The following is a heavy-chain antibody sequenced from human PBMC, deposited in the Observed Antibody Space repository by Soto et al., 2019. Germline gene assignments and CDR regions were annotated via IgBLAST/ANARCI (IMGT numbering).Heavy chain of an antibody. J-gene: IGHJ5*02. V-gene: IGHV1-69*01. Sequence: QVQLVQSGAEVKKPGSSVKVSCKASGGTFSSYAISWVRQAPGQGLEWMGGIIPIFGTANYAQKFQGRVTITADESTSTAYMELSSLRSEDTAVYYCAREKTRYYDGSGYSEYNGFDPWGQGTLVTVSS. D-gene: IGHD3-22*01. CDR3: AREKTRYYDGSGYSEYNGFDP. CDR1: GGTFSSYA. CDR2: IIPIFGTA.